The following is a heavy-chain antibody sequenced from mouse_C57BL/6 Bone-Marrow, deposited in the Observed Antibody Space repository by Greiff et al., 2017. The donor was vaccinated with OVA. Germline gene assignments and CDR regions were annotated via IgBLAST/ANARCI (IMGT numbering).Heavy chain of an antibody. Sequence: QVQLKQSGAELVKPGASVKMSCKASGYTFTSFWITWVKQRPGQGLEWIGDIYPGSGSTNYNEKFKSKATLTVDTSSSTAYMQLSSLTSEDSAVYYCAREAGWYFDVWGTGTTVTVSS. D-gene: IGHD6-1*01. J-gene: IGHJ1*03. CDR2: IYPGSGST. V-gene: IGHV1-55*01. CDR3: AREAGWYFDV. CDR1: GYTFTSFW.